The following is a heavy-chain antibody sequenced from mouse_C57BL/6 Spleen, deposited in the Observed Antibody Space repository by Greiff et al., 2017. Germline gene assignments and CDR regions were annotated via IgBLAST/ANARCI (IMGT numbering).Heavy chain of an antibody. CDR3: ARRVTTVVATDFDV. CDR1: GYTFTSYW. CDR2: IDPSDSYT. J-gene: IGHJ1*03. Sequence: VKLQESGAELVMPGASVKLSCKASGYTFTSYWMHWVNQRPGQGLEWIGEIDPSDSYTNYNQKFKGKSTLTVDKSSSTAYMQLSSLTSEDSAVYYCARRVTTVVATDFDVWGTGTTVTVSS. D-gene: IGHD1-1*01. V-gene: IGHV1-69*01.